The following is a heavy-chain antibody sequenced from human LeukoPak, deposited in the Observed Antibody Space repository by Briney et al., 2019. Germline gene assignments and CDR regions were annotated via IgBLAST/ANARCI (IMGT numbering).Heavy chain of an antibody. J-gene: IGHJ4*02. CDR3: AKDRITIFGVVIMKGGYYFDY. D-gene: IGHD3-3*01. Sequence: QAGGSLRLSCAASGFTFSYAWMSWVRQAPGKGLEWVSAISGSGGSTYYADSVKGRFTISRDNSKNTLYLQMNSLRAEDTAVYYCAKDRITIFGVVIMKGGYYFDYWGQGTLVTVSS. CDR1: GFTFSYAW. V-gene: IGHV3-23*01. CDR2: ISGSGGST.